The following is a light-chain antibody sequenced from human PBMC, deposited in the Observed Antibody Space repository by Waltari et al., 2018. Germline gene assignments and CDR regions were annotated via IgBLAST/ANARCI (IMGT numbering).Light chain of an antibody. CDR3: QKYGTLPAT. Sequence: EIVLTQSPGTLSFSPGERATLSCRASQSVSKYLAWYQQKPGQAPRLLIYDASTRATGIPDRFSGSGWGTDFSLTISRLEPEDFAVYYCQKYGTLPATFGQGTKVQ. V-gene: IGKV3-20*01. CDR1: QSVSKY. J-gene: IGKJ1*01. CDR2: DAS.